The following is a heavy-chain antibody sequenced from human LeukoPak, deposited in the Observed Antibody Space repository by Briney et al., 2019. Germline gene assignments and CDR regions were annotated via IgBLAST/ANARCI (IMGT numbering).Heavy chain of an antibody. V-gene: IGHV4-39*07. CDR3: ESGDYYYMDA. Sequence: WETLSLTCTVSGGSISRSSYYWGWIRQPPGKRLEWIGSIYYSGSTYYNPSLKSRVTISVDTSKNQFSLKLSSVTAADTAVYYCESGDYYYMDAWGKGTTVTVSS. D-gene: IGHD2-15*01. J-gene: IGHJ6*03. CDR2: IYYSGST. CDR1: GGSISRSSYY.